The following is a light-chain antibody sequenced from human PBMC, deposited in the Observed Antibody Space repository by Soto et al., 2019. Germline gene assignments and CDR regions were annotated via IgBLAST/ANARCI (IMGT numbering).Light chain of an antibody. CDR3: QQYNKWPRT. V-gene: IGKV3D-15*01. Sequence: EIVVTQSPATLSVSPGEGVTLSFRASERLTTNLAWYQQSPGQAPRLLIYGTYTRATGIPTRFSGSGTGTEFALTISSLESEDFAVYYCQQYNKWPRTFGGGTKVDIK. CDR2: GTY. J-gene: IGKJ4*01. CDR1: ERLTTN.